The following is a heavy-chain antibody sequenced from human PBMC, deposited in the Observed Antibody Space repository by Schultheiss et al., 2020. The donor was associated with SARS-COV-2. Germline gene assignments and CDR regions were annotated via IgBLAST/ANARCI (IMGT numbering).Heavy chain of an antibody. CDR1: GFTFSSYD. J-gene: IGHJ6*02. V-gene: IGHV3-9*01. CDR3: ARDGGINPYSSLGYYYYGLDV. D-gene: IGHD6-6*01. Sequence: GGSLRLSCAACGFTFSSYDMHWVRQATGKGLEWVSGISWNSGSIGYADSVKGRFTISRDNAKNSLYLQMNSLRAEDTAVYYCARDGGINPYSSLGYYYYGLDVWGQGTTVTVSS. CDR2: ISWNSGSI.